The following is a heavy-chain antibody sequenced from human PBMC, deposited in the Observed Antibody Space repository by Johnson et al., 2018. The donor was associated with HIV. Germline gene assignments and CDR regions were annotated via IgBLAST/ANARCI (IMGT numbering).Heavy chain of an antibody. D-gene: IGHD3-22*01. V-gene: IGHV3-23*04. CDR1: GFTFSSYA. CDR3: AKADDYDSSGYPHGAFDI. Sequence: VQLVESGGGLVQPGGSLRLSCAASGFTFSSYAMSWVRQAPGKGLEWVSVISGSGGSTYYADSVKGRFTISRDNSKNTLYLQMNSLRAEDAAVYYCAKADDYDSSGYPHGAFDIWGQGTMVTVSS. CDR2: ISGSGGST. J-gene: IGHJ3*02.